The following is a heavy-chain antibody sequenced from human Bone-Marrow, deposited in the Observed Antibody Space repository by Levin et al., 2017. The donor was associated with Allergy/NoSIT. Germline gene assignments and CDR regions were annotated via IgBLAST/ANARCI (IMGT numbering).Heavy chain of an antibody. Sequence: GESLKISCAASGFTFSSYAMSWVRQAPGKGLEWVSAISGSGGSTYYADSVKGRFTISRDNSKNTLYLQMNSLRAEDTAVYYCAKGMGFKLPQGYFDYWGQGTLVTVSS. J-gene: IGHJ4*02. V-gene: IGHV3-23*01. CDR1: GFTFSSYA. CDR2: ISGSGGST. CDR3: AKGMGFKLPQGYFDY. D-gene: IGHD3-10*01.